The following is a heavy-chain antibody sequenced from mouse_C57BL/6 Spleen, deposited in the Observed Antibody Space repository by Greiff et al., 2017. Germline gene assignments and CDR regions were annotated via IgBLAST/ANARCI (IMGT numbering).Heavy chain of an antibody. J-gene: IGHJ1*03. Sequence: QVQLQQPGAELVKPGASVKMSCKASGYTFTSYWITWVKQRPGQGLEWIGDIYPGSGSTNYNEKFKSKATLTVDTSSSTAYMQLSSLTSEDSAVYYCARGVTTVVALYWYCDVWGTGTTVTVSS. V-gene: IGHV1-55*01. CDR1: GYTFTSYW. D-gene: IGHD1-1*01. CDR2: IYPGSGST. CDR3: ARGVTTVVALYWYCDV.